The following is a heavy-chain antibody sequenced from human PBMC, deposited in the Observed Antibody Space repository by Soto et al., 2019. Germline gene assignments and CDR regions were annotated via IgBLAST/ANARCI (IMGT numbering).Heavy chain of an antibody. V-gene: IGHV3-74*01. CDR2: IKTDGTYA. J-gene: IGHJ4*02. Sequence: EVQLVESGGDLVQPGGSLRLSCAASGFTFSTYWMHWVRQAPGKGLLWVSRIKTDGTYATYADSVKGRFTISRDNAKNTLYLQMPSLRVEDAAVYYCAAGGSGYYANWGQGTLVTVSS. D-gene: IGHD3-22*01. CDR1: GFTFSTYW. CDR3: AAGGSGYYAN.